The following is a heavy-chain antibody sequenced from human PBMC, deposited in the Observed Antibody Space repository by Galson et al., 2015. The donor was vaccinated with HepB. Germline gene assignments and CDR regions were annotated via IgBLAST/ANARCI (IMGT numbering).Heavy chain of an antibody. CDR1: GFTFSNYG. CDR2: IWQDGSNK. D-gene: IGHD5-18*01. CDR3: AREDRYTYIVSFDY. Sequence: SLRLSCAASGFTFSNYGMHWVRQAPGEGLVWVALIWQDGSNKYYADSVKGRFSISRDNSKNALYLQMNSLRAEDTAMYFCAREDRYTYIVSFDYWGQGARVTVSS. V-gene: IGHV3-33*01. J-gene: IGHJ4*02.